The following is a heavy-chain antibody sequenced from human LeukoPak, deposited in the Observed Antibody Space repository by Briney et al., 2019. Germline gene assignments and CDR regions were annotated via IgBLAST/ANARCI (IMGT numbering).Heavy chain of an antibody. Sequence: GGSLRLSCAASGFTVSSNYMSWVRQAPGKGLEWVSVIYSGGSTYYADSVKGRFTISRDNSKNTLYLQMNSLRAEDTAVYYCARMATIGRDFDYWGQGTLVTVSS. V-gene: IGHV3-53*01. CDR2: IYSGGST. CDR3: ARMATIGRDFDY. D-gene: IGHD5-24*01. J-gene: IGHJ4*02. CDR1: GFTVSSNY.